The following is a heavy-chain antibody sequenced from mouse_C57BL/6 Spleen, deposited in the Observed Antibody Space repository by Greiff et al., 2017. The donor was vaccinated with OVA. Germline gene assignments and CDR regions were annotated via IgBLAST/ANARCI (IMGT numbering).Heavy chain of an antibody. CDR3: ATITTVPYYYFDY. J-gene: IGHJ2*01. D-gene: IGHD1-1*01. CDR1: GYTFTNYW. V-gene: IGHV1-63*01. CDR2: IYPGGGYT. Sequence: QVQLQQSGAELVRPGTSVKMSCKASGYTFTNYWIGWAKQRPGHGLEWLGDIYPGGGYTNYNAKFKGKATLTADKSSSTAYMQFSSLTSEDSAIYYCATITTVPYYYFDYWGQGTTLTVSS.